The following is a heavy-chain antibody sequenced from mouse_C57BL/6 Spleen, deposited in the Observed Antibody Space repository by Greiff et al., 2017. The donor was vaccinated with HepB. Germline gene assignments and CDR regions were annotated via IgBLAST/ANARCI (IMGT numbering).Heavy chain of an antibody. CDR2: ISDGGSYT. J-gene: IGHJ2*01. CDR1: GFTFSSYA. Sequence: EVQRVESGGGLVKPGGSLKLSCAASGFTFSSYAMSWVRQTPEKRLEWVATISDGGSYTYYPDNVQGRFTISRDNAKNNLYLQMSHLKSEDTAMYYCARNGNYFDYWGQGTTLTVSS. CDR3: ARNGNYFDY. D-gene: IGHD2-1*01. V-gene: IGHV5-4*01.